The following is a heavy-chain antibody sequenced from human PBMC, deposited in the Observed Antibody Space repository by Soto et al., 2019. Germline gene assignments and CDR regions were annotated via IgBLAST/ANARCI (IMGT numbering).Heavy chain of an antibody. V-gene: IGHV1-69*13. J-gene: IGHJ4*02. CDR2: IIPIFGTA. CDR3: ASLLISAYCSGGSCYSTPFDY. CDR1: GGSFSSYA. D-gene: IGHD2-15*01. Sequence: GASVKVSCKACGGSFSSYAISWVRQAPGQGLEWMGGIIPIFGTANYAQKFQGRVTITADESTSTAYMELSSLRSEDTAVYYCASLLISAYCSGGSCYSTPFDYWGQGTLVTVSS.